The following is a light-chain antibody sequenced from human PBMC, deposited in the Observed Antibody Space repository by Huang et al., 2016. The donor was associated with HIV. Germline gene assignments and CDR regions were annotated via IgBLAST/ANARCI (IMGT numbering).Light chain of an antibody. J-gene: IGKJ3*01. CDR2: GAS. Sequence: DIQMTQSPTSLSASVGDRVALTCRASRNISTYLNWYQQKPGRFPNLLIYGASKLVSGVPSRFRGSASGSSFTLSIVGLQPEDFAVYYCQQSYSLPFTFGPGTKVHI. CDR1: RNISTY. V-gene: IGKV1-39*01. CDR3: QQSYSLPFT.